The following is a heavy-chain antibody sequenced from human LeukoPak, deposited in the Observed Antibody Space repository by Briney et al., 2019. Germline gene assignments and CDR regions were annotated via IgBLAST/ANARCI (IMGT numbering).Heavy chain of an antibody. CDR2: IIPVFGTT. V-gene: IGHV1-69*13. Sequence: GASVKVSCKASGGTFSTFPISWVREAPGQGLEWVGGIIPVFGTTTYAENFQDRVTITADESTGTAYMELRSLRSDDTAVYYCARVPPYCPTTSYYAPFDHWGQGTLVTVSS. D-gene: IGHD2-2*01. J-gene: IGHJ5*02. CDR1: GGTFSTFP. CDR3: ARVPPYCPTTSYYAPFDH.